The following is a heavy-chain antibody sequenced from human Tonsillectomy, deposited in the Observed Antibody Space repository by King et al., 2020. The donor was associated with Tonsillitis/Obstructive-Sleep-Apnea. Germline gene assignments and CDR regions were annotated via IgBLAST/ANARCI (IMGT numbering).Heavy chain of an antibody. Sequence: QLQESGPGLVKPSETLSLTCTVSGGSISSYYWSWIRQPPGKGLEWIGYIYYSGSTNYNPSLKSRVTISVDTSKNQFSLKLSSVTAADTAVYYCAGHGDYGDRDAFDIWGQGTMVTVSS. CDR3: AGHGDYGDRDAFDI. D-gene: IGHD4-17*01. V-gene: IGHV4-59*08. CDR2: IYYSGST. CDR1: GGSISSYY. J-gene: IGHJ3*02.